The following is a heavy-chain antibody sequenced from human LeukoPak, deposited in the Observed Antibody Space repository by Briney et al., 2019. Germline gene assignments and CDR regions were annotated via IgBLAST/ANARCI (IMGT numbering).Heavy chain of an antibody. CDR2: ISSSGSTI. CDR1: GFTFNDYY. D-gene: IGHD3-10*01. CDR3: ARDSQDYYGSGSYTDY. V-gene: IGHV3-11*01. J-gene: IGHJ4*02. Sequence: GGSLRLSCAASGFTFNDYYMSWIRQAPGKGLEWVSYISSSGSTIYYADSVKGRFTISRDNAKNSLYLQMNSLRAEDTAVYYCARDSQDYYGSGSYTDYWGQGTLVTVSS.